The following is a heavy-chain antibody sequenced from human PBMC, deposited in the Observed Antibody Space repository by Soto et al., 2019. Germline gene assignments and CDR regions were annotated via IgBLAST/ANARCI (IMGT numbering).Heavy chain of an antibody. D-gene: IGHD5-12*01. CDR2: IYYSGST. Sequence: SETLSLTCTVSGGSISSYYWSWIRQPPGKGLEWIGYIYYSGSTNYNPSLKSRVTISVDTSKNQFSLKLSPVTAADTAVYYCARAYSGYDWFDYWGQGTLVTVSS. CDR3: ARAYSGYDWFDY. V-gene: IGHV4-59*01. CDR1: GGSISSYY. J-gene: IGHJ4*02.